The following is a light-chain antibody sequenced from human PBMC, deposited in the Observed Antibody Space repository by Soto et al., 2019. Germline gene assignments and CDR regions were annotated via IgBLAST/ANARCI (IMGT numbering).Light chain of an antibody. J-gene: IGLJ3*02. CDR2: EVY. Sequence: QTVVTQPPSASGSPGQSVTISCTGTFNDVGGYNYVSWYQQHPGKAPKVIIYEVYKRPSGVPERFSGSKSGKTASLTVSGLQADDEADYYCSSYVGNNNLVFGGGTQLTVL. V-gene: IGLV2-8*01. CDR1: FNDVGGYNY. CDR3: SSYVGNNNLV.